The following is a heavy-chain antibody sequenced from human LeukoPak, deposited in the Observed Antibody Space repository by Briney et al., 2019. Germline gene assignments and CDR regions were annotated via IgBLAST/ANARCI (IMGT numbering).Heavy chain of an antibody. CDR3: ARSLWFGELSPTAPHLHLDY. CDR2: ISYDGSNK. D-gene: IGHD3-10*01. J-gene: IGHJ4*02. CDR1: GFTFSSYA. V-gene: IGHV3-30*04. Sequence: PGGSLRLSCAASGFTFSSYAMHWVRQAPGKGLEWVAVISYDGSNKYYADSVKGRFTISRDNSKNTLYLQMNSLRAEDTAVYYCARSLWFGELSPTAPHLHLDYWGQGTLVTVSS.